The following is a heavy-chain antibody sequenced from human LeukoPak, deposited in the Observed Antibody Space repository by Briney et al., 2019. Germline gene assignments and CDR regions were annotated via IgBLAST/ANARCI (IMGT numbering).Heavy chain of an antibody. V-gene: IGHV1-18*01. CDR1: GYTFTSYG. Sequence: ASVKVSCKASGYTFTSYGISWVRQAPGQGLEWMGWISAYNGNTNYAQKLQGRVTMTTDTSTSTAYMELRSLRSDDTAVYYCARHPLNVLLWFGELDYWGQGTLVTVSS. D-gene: IGHD3-10*01. CDR3: ARHPLNVLLWFGELDY. J-gene: IGHJ4*02. CDR2: ISAYNGNT.